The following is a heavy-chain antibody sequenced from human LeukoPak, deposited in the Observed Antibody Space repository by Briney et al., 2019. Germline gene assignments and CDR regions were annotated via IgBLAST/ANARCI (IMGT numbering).Heavy chain of an antibody. CDR3: AKDKGDIVVVVAAQQYYFDY. CDR1: GFTFSDYY. V-gene: IGHV3-30*02. D-gene: IGHD2-15*01. CDR2: IRYDGSNK. J-gene: IGHJ4*02. Sequence: GGSLRLSCAGSGFTFSDYYMHWVRQAPGKGLEWVAFIRYDGSNKYYADSVKGRFTISRDNSKNTLYLQMNSLRAEDTAVYYCAKDKGDIVVVVAAQQYYFDYWGQGTLVTVSS.